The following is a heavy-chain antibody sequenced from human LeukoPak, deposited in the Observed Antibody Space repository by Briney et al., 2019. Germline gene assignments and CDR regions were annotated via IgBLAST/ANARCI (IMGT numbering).Heavy chain of an antibody. CDR3: AKVGSYGDYGWYYFEY. J-gene: IGHJ4*02. V-gene: IGHV3-23*01. CDR2: ITVGGGSGSQ. Sequence: GGSLRLSCDASGFNFRSYAMSWVRQAPGKGLEWVSSITVGGGSGSQHYADSVKGRFAISRDNSKNTVYLQMNSLRAEDTAVYYCAKVGSYGDYGWYYFEYWGQGTLVTVSS. D-gene: IGHD4-17*01. CDR1: GFNFRSYA.